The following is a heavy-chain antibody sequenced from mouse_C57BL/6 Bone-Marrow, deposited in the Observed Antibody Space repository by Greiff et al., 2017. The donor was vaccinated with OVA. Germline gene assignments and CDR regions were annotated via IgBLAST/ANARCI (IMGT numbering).Heavy chain of an antibody. CDR2: ISSGGSYT. Sequence: EVQGVESGGDLVKPGGSLKLSCAASGFTFSSYGMSWVRQTPDKRLEWVATISSGGSYTYYPDSVKGRFTISRDNAKNTLYLQMSSLKSEDTAMYYCARHGYSWYFDVWGTGTTVTVSS. D-gene: IGHD2-3*01. CDR3: ARHGYSWYFDV. CDR1: GFTFSSYG. J-gene: IGHJ1*03. V-gene: IGHV5-6*01.